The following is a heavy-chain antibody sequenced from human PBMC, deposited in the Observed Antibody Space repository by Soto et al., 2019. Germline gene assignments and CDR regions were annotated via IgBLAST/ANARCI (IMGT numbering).Heavy chain of an antibody. V-gene: IGHV1-3*01. J-gene: IGHJ6*02. Sequence: GASVNVSCKSSGYTFTSYSIHWVRQAPGQRLEWMGWINAGNGNTKYSQKFQGRVTITRDTSASTAYMELSSLRSEDTAVYYCARPHELGLYYYYGMDVWGQGTTVTSP. CDR1: GYTFTSYS. CDR2: INAGNGNT. D-gene: IGHD6-13*01. CDR3: ARPHELGLYYYYGMDV.